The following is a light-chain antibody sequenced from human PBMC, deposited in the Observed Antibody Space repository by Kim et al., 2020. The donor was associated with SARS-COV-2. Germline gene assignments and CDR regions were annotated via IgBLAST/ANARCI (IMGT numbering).Light chain of an antibody. CDR3: QQYGSSSLT. CDR1: QSVSSSS. J-gene: IGKJ4*01. CDR2: DAS. V-gene: IGKV3D-20*01. Sequence: SHGERATLACGASQSVSSSSLAWYTQKPSLAPRLLIYDASSRATGIPDRFSGSGSGTDFTLTISRLEPEDCAVYYCQQYGSSSLTFGGGTKVDIK.